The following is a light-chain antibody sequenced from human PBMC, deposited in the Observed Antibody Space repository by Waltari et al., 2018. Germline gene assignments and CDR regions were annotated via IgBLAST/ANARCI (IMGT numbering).Light chain of an antibody. V-gene: IGLV3-21*02. CDR2: DDT. J-gene: IGLJ2*01. CDR1: NLGSKS. Sequence: SYVLTQPPSVSVAPGQTARITCGGNNLGSKSVPWYQQKPGQAPGLVVYDDTVRPPGIPERCSGSNAGNTATLTISRVEAGDAAGFYCQVWDRSTDHHVVFGGGTKLTVL. CDR3: QVWDRSTDHHVV.